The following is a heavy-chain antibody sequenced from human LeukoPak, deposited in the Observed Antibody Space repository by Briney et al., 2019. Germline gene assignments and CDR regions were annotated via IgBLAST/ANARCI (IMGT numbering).Heavy chain of an antibody. V-gene: IGHV1-2*02. D-gene: IGHD3-3*01. CDR3: ARGTPWSGYYTKGKGAFDI. CDR2: INPNSGGT. Sequence: ASVKVSCKTSGYTFTDYYIHWVRQAPGQGLEWMGWINPNSGGTNYAQKFQGRVTMTRDTSISTAYMELSRLRSDDTAVYYCARGTPWSGYYTKGKGAFDIWGQGTMVTVSS. J-gene: IGHJ3*02. CDR1: GYTFTDYY.